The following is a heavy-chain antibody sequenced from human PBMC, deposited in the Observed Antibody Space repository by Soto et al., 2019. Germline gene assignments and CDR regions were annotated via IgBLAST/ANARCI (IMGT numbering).Heavy chain of an antibody. CDR2: IYHSGST. D-gene: IGHD6-19*01. Sequence: PSETLSLTCAVSGCSISSSNWWSWVRQPPGKGLEWIGEIYHSGSTNYNPSLKSRVTISVDKSKNQFSLKLSSVTAADTAVYYCARTYSSGLKGCDYGGQGTLVTVSS. CDR3: ARTYSSGLKGCDY. CDR1: GCSISSSNW. V-gene: IGHV4-4*02. J-gene: IGHJ4*02.